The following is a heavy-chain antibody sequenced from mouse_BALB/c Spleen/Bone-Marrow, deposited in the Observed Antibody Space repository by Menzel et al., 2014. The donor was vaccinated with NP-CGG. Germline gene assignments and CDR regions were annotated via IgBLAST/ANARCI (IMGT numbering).Heavy chain of an antibody. CDR2: INPGNGRT. J-gene: IGHJ1*01. CDR3: ARWGKGYFDV. CDR1: GYNFISYW. Sequence: VQLQQSGAELVKPGASVKLSCKASGYNFISYWIHWVKQRPGQGLEWIGEINPGNGRTNYNEKFKNKATLTIDKSSSTAYMQLSRLTSEDSAVYDCARWGKGYFDVWGAGTTVTVSS. D-gene: IGHD1-3*01. V-gene: IGHV1S81*02.